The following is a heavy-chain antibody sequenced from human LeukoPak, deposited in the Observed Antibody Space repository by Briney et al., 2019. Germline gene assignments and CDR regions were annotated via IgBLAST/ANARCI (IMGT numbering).Heavy chain of an antibody. D-gene: IGHD2-15*01. J-gene: IGHJ6*03. CDR2: INPNSGGT. Sequence: ASVKVSCKASGYTFTGYYMHWVRQAPGQGLEWMGWINPNSGGTNYAQKFQGRVTMTRDTSISTAYMELSRLRSDGTAVYYCARDYCSGGSCYYYYYMDVWGKGTTVTVSS. V-gene: IGHV1-2*02. CDR1: GYTFTGYY. CDR3: ARDYCSGGSCYYYYYMDV.